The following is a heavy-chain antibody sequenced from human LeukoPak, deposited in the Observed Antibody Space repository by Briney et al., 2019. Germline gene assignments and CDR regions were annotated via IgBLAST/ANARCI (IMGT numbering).Heavy chain of an antibody. Sequence: SETLSLTCTVSGGSISSHYWSWIRQPPGKGLEWIGYIYYSGSTNYNPSLKSRVTISVDTSKNQFSLKLSSVTAADTAVYYCARVRRTGRGPHYFDYWGQGTLVTVSS. CDR3: ARVRRTGRGPHYFDY. V-gene: IGHV4-59*11. CDR2: IYYSGST. D-gene: IGHD1-1*01. CDR1: GGSISSHY. J-gene: IGHJ4*02.